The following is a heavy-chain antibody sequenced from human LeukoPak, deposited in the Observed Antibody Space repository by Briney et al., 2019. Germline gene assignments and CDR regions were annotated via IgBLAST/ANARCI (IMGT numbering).Heavy chain of an antibody. Sequence: SETLSLTCTVSGDSISSGDYYWSWIRQPAGKGLERIGRISSSGSTNYNPSLKSRVTISVDTSKNQFSLKPSSVTAADTAVYFCARGPYSYDSSGAFDIWGQGTMVTVSS. D-gene: IGHD3-22*01. CDR1: GDSISSGDYY. CDR3: ARGPYSYDSSGAFDI. CDR2: ISSSGST. J-gene: IGHJ3*02. V-gene: IGHV4-61*02.